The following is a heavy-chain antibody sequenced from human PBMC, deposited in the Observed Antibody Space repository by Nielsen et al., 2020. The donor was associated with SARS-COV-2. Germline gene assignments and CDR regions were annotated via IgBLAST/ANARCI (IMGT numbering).Heavy chain of an antibody. D-gene: IGHD6-19*01. V-gene: IGHV3-30*03. CDR2: ISSNGREK. Sequence: GESLKISCAVAGFSFRNYGMHWVRQTPGKGLDWVAVISSNGREKYYADSVEGRFTISRDNSNNTLYLHMNSLRIEDTGIYYCVTGGQWLVRHPYGMEVWGQRTSVTVSS. CDR1: GFSFRNYG. J-gene: IGHJ6*02. CDR3: VTGGQWLVRHPYGMEV.